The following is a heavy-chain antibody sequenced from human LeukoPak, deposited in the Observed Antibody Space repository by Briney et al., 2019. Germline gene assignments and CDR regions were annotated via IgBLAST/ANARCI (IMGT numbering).Heavy chain of an antibody. CDR2: IYYSGST. CDR1: GGSISSGGYY. D-gene: IGHD1-1*01. V-gene: IGHV4-31*03. CDR3: ARDQVQRPLYYYYGMDV. J-gene: IGHJ6*02. Sequence: KTSETLSLTCTVSGGSISSGGYYWSWIRQHPGKGLEWIGYIYYSGSTYYNPSLKSRVTISVDTSKNQFSLKLSSVTAADTAVYYCARDQVQRPLYYYYGMDVWGQGTTVTASS.